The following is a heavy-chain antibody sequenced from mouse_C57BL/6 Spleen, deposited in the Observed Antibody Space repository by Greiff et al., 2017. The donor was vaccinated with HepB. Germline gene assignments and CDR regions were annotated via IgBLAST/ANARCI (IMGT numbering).Heavy chain of an antibody. J-gene: IGHJ2*01. D-gene: IGHD1-1*01. CDR1: GYTFTSYW. Sequence: QVQLQQPGAELVRPGSSVKLSCKASGYTFTSYWMHWVKQRPIQGLEWIGNIDPSDSETHYNQKFKDKATLTVDKSSSTAYMQLSSLTSEDSAVYYCTRCYDGSPFDYWGQGTTLTVSS. CDR2: IDPSDSET. V-gene: IGHV1-52*01. CDR3: TRCYDGSPFDY.